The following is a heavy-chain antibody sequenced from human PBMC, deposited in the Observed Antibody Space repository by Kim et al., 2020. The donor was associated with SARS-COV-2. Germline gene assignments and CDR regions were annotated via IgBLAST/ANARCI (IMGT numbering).Heavy chain of an antibody. J-gene: IGHJ6*02. D-gene: IGHD1-26*01. V-gene: IGHV4-39*07. Sequence: PPPKSRVTISADPSKNQFSLRRSSVTAADTAVYYCARDVVASGSSGGMDVWGQGTTVTVSS. CDR3: ARDVVASGSSGGMDV.